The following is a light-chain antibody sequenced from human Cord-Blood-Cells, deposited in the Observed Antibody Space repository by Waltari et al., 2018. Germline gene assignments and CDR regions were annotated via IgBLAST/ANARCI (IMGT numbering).Light chain of an antibody. CDR1: SSDVGGCNY. V-gene: IGLV2-14*03. CDR2: DVR. Sequence: QSALTQPASVSGSPGQSITISCTGTSSDVGGCNYVSWYQQHPGKAPNLMIYDVRNRREGVCYGFSDYKSGNTGSLTISGVQAEDEAAYYCSSYTSSSTLVFGGGTKLTVL. J-gene: IGLJ3*02. CDR3: SSYTSSSTLV.